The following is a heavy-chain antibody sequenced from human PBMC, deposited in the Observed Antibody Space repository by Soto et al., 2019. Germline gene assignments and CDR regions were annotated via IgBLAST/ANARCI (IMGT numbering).Heavy chain of an antibody. D-gene: IGHD3-3*01. J-gene: IGHJ4*02. CDR1: GGSFSGYY. CDR2: INHSGST. Sequence: SETLSLTCAVYGGSFSGYYWSWIRQPPGKGLEWIGEINHSGSTNYNPSLKSRVTISVDTSKNQFSLKLSSVTAADTAVYYCARAGFWSGYRFDYWGQGTLVTVSS. V-gene: IGHV4-34*01. CDR3: ARAGFWSGYRFDY.